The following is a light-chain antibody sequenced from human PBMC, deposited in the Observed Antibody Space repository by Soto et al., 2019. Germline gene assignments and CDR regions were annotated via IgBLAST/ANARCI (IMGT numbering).Light chain of an antibody. J-gene: IGKJ1*01. Sequence: DLQMTQSPSTLSASVGDRVSITCRASQSLGTCLAWYQQKSGKAPNVLIYDASNLESGVPSRFSGSGSGTEFTLTITSLQPDDFASYYCQQYNSYPWTFGQGTKVEIK. CDR3: QQYNSYPWT. V-gene: IGKV1-5*01. CDR1: QSLGTC. CDR2: DAS.